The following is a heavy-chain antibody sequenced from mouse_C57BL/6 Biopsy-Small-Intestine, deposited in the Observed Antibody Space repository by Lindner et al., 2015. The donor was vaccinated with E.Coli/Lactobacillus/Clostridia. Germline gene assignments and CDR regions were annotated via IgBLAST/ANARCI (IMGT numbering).Heavy chain of an antibody. CDR3: ATGFAY. CDR1: GYTFTGYW. J-gene: IGHJ3*01. CDR2: ILPGSGST. V-gene: IGHV1-9*01. Sequence: VQLQESGAELMKPGASVKLSCKATGYTFTGYWIEWVKQRPGHGLEWIGEILPGSGSTNYNEKFKDKATFTADTSSNTAYTQLSSLTTEDSAIYYCATGFAYWGQGTLVTVSA.